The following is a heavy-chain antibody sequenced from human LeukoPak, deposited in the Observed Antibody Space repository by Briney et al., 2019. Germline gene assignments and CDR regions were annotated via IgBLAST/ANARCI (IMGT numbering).Heavy chain of an antibody. CDR3: AREAAAGTSKWETDY. CDR2: ISYDGSNK. J-gene: IGHJ4*02. D-gene: IGHD6-13*01. Sequence: GGSLRLSCAASGFTFSSYAMHWVRQAPGKGLEWVAVISYDGSNKYYADSVKGRFTISRDNSKTTLYLQMNSLRAEDTAVYYCAREAAAGTSKWETDYWGQGTLVTVSS. CDR1: GFTFSSYA. V-gene: IGHV3-30-3*01.